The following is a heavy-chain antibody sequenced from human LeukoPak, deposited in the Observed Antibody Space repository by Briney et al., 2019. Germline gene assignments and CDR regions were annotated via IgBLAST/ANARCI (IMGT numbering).Heavy chain of an antibody. CDR3: TREKDSGSYLPSSL. J-gene: IGHJ4*02. CDR2: IYSGGST. V-gene: IGHV3-66*01. CDR1: GFTVSSNY. D-gene: IGHD1-26*01. Sequence: GGSLRLSCAASGFTVSSNYMSWVRQAPGKGLEWVSVIYSGGSTYYADSVKGRFTISRDDSKSIAYLQMNSLKTEDTAVYYCTREKDSGSYLPSSLWGQGTLVTVSS.